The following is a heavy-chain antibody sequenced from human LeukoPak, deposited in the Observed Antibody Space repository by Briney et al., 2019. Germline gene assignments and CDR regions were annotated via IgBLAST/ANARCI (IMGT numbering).Heavy chain of an antibody. V-gene: IGHV4-38-2*02. CDR2: IYHSGST. CDR1: GYSISIGYY. J-gene: IGHJ3*02. Sequence: SETLSLTCTVSGYSISIGYYWGWIRQPPGKGLEWIGSIYHSGSTYYNPSLKSRVTISVDTSKNQFSLKLSSVTAADTAVYYCARDTVVTPYAFDIWGQGTMVTVSS. D-gene: IGHD4-23*01. CDR3: ARDTVVTPYAFDI.